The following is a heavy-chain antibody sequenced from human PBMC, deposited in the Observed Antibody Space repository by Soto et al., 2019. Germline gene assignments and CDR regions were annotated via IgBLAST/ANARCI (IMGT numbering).Heavy chain of an antibody. Sequence: GGSLRLSCAASGFTVSSNYMSWVRQAPGKGVEWVSVIYSGGSTYYADSVKGRFSISRHNSKNTLYPQMNSLRVVDTAVYFCARGHYYVSGSYVSYYMDVWGKGTTVTVSS. D-gene: IGHD3-10*01. V-gene: IGHV3-53*04. CDR1: GFTVSSNY. CDR3: ARGHYYVSGSYVSYYMDV. CDR2: IYSGGST. J-gene: IGHJ6*03.